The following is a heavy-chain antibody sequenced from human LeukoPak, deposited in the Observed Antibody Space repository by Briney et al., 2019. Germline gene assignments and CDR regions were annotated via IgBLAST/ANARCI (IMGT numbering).Heavy chain of an antibody. D-gene: IGHD3-22*01. CDR1: GGSISSRNYY. J-gene: IGHJ4*02. Sequence: PSETLSLTCTVSGGSISSRNYYWGWIRQPPGKGLQWIVSIYYGGSTVYNPSLKSRVTISVDTSKNQFSVNLSSVTAADTAAYYCARHGTPGDSSGYYYAFDFWGQGTLVTFSS. CDR3: ARHGTPGDSSGYYYAFDF. CDR2: IYYGGST. V-gene: IGHV4-39*01.